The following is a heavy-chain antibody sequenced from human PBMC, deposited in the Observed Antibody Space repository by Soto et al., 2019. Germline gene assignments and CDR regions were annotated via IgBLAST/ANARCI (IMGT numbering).Heavy chain of an antibody. Sequence: ASVKVSCKAFGYTFTSYDINWVRQATGQGLEWMGWMNPNSGNTGYAQKFQGRVTMTRNTSISTAYMELSSLRSEDTAVYYCARLRDSSGYPDAFDIWGQGTMVTVSS. CDR1: GYTFTSYD. V-gene: IGHV1-8*01. J-gene: IGHJ3*02. CDR2: MNPNSGNT. D-gene: IGHD3-22*01. CDR3: ARLRDSSGYPDAFDI.